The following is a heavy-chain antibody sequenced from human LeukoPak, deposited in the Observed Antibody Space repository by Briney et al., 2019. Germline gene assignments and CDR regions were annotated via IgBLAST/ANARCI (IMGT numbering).Heavy chain of an antibody. Sequence: GESLQISSKGAVYTFTNYWIAWVRQMPGKGLEWMGIIYPGDSDARYSPSFQGQVTISVDKSISTAYLQWNSLKASDTAMYYCARHLGGSCWYFCDYWVQGTLVTVSS. CDR2: IYPGDSDA. D-gene: IGHD6-19*01. V-gene: IGHV5-51*01. J-gene: IGHJ4*02. CDR1: VYTFTNYW. CDR3: ARHLGGSCWYFCDY.